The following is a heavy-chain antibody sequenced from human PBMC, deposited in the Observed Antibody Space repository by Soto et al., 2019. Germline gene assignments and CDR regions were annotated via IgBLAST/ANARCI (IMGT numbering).Heavy chain of an antibody. V-gene: IGHV1-69*06. CDR2: IIPIFGTA. CDR3: ARDMLYPSSSNGMDV. CDR1: GGTFSSYA. J-gene: IGHJ6*02. Sequence: GASVKVSCKASGGTFSSYAISWVRQAPGQGLEWMGGIIPIFGTANYAQKFQGRVTITADTSTSTVYMELSSLRSEDTAVYYCARDMLYPSSSNGMDVWGQGTTVTVSS. D-gene: IGHD6-6*01.